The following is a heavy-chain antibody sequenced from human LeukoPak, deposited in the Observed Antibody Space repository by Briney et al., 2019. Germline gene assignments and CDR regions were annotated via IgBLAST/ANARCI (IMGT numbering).Heavy chain of an antibody. Sequence: SQTLSLTCSVSGGSISSGTYHWSWTRQPAGKGLEWIGRIYTSGSTNYNPSLKSRVTISVDTSKNQFSLKVSSVTAADTAVYYCAREFDSWGQGTLVTVSS. CDR2: IYTSGST. CDR1: GGSISSGTYH. V-gene: IGHV4-61*02. J-gene: IGHJ5*01. CDR3: AREFDS.